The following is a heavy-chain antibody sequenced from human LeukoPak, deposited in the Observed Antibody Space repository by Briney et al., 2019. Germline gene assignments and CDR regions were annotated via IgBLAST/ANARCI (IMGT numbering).Heavy chain of an antibody. Sequence: GGSLRLACAASGFTFSSYAMSWVRQAPGKGLEWVSVISGSDGSTYYADSVKGRFTISRDNSKNTLYLQMDSLRAEDTAVFYCAKPRGEEWLVGLYDAFDIWGQGTMVTVSS. CDR1: GFTFSSYA. J-gene: IGHJ3*02. CDR2: ISGSDGST. D-gene: IGHD6-19*01. V-gene: IGHV3-23*01. CDR3: AKPRGEEWLVGLYDAFDI.